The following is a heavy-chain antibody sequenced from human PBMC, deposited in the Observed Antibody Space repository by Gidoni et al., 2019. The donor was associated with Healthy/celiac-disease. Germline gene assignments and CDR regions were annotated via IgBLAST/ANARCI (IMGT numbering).Heavy chain of an antibody. J-gene: IGHJ4*02. Sequence: QAQLVQSGAEVKKPGSSVKVPCHASGGTFSSYAISWVRQAPGPGLARMGGIIPIFGTANYAQKFQGRVTITADESTRTAYMELSSLRSEDTAVYYCAIGRVAGIFDYWGQGTLVTVSS. CDR2: IIPIFGTA. D-gene: IGHD6-19*01. CDR3: AIGRVAGIFDY. V-gene: IGHV1-69*01. CDR1: GGTFSSYA.